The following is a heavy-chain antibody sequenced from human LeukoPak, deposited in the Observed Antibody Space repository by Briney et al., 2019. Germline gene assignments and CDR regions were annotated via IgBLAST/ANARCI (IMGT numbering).Heavy chain of an antibody. CDR3: ARAQGYGGNSHALDI. V-gene: IGHV3-13*01. D-gene: IGHD4-23*01. CDR2: IGTGGDT. CDR1: GFTFSTSD. Sequence: GGSLRFSCAASGFTFSTSDMHWVRQVTGKGLEWVSAIGTGGDTYYPGSVKGRFTISRDNAENSLYLQMSSLRVEDTAVYYCARAQGYGGNSHALDIWGQGTMVTVSS. J-gene: IGHJ3*02.